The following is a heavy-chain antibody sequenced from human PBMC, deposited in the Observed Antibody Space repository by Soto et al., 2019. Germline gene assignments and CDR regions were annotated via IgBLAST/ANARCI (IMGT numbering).Heavy chain of an antibody. CDR3: ARALSSIASPHYFDY. Sequence: QVQLQQWGAGLLTPSETLSLTCAVYGGSFSGYYWSWLRQPPGKGLEWIGEINHSGSTNYNPSLKSRVTISVDTSKNQFSLKLSSVTAADTAVYYCARALSSIASPHYFDYWGQGTLVTVSS. CDR2: INHSGST. D-gene: IGHD6-6*01. CDR1: GGSFSGYY. V-gene: IGHV4-34*01. J-gene: IGHJ4*02.